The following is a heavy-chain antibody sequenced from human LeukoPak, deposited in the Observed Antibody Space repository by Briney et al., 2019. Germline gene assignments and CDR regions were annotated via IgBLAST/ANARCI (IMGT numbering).Heavy chain of an antibody. CDR1: GFTLSSYW. CDR2: TNEDGSYA. CDR3: AKDLVTKVRGAIYYFDY. V-gene: IGHV3-74*01. Sequence: GGSLSLSCAASGFTLSSYWVHWVRQPPGKGLMWLSRTNEDGSYADYADSVKGRFTIARDNSKNTLYLQLNNLRPEDTGVYYCAKDLVTKVRGAIYYFDYWGQGTLVTVSS. J-gene: IGHJ4*02. D-gene: IGHD3-10*01.